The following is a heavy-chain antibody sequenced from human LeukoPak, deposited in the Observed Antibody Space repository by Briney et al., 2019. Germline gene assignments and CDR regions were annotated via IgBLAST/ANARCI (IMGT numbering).Heavy chain of an antibody. J-gene: IGHJ6*02. Sequence: ASVTVSCKASGYTFTSYDINWVRQAPGQGLEWMGWMNPNSGNTGYAQKFQGRVTMTRNTSISTAYKELSSLRSEDTAVYYCARVGRGSSSWYEGGYYYYYGMDVWGQGTTVTVSS. CDR3: ARVGRGSSSWYEGGYYYYYGMDV. CDR1: GYTFTSYD. D-gene: IGHD6-13*01. CDR2: MNPNSGNT. V-gene: IGHV1-8*01.